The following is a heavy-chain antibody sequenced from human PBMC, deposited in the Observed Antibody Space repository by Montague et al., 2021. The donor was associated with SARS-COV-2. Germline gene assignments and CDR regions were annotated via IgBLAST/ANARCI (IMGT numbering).Heavy chain of an antibody. D-gene: IGHD3-3*01. J-gene: IGHJ3*02. Sequence: SETLSLTCTVSGGSISGSSYYWGWIRQPPGKGLEWSGGNYYSGSTYYNPSLKSRVTISVDTSKNQFSLKLSSVTAADTSVYYCARHGLAGITIFGVVTPRGGFDIWGQGTMVTVSS. CDR1: GGSISGSSYY. CDR2: NYYSGST. V-gene: IGHV4-39*01. CDR3: ARHGLAGITIFGVVTPRGGFDI.